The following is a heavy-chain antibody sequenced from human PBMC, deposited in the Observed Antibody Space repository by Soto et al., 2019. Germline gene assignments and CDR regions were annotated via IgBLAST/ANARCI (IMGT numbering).Heavy chain of an antibody. CDR2: IYHSGGT. V-gene: IGHV4-4*02. D-gene: IGHD2-15*01. CDR3: ARRGYCSGGRCFDYFDY. Sequence: SETLRVRKAVSSASSGDLDGRRRVRQPPGKGLEWIGEIYHSGGTNYNPSLKSRVTMSVDKSKNQFSLKLSSVTAADTAVYYCARRGYCSGGRCFDYFDYWGQGTLVTVSS. J-gene: IGHJ4*02. CDR1: SASSGDLDG.